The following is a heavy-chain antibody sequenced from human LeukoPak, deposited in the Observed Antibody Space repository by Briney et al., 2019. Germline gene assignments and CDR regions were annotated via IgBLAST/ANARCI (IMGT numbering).Heavy chain of an antibody. CDR2: IYYSGST. CDR3: AREYSEMATTGGEGFDY. J-gene: IGHJ4*02. V-gene: IGHV4-30-4*08. CDR1: GGSISSGDYY. D-gene: IGHD5-24*01. Sequence: TSQTLSLTCTVSGGSISSGDYYWSWIRQPPGKGLEWIGYIYYSGSTYHNPSLKSRVTISVDTSKNQFSLKLSSVTAADTAVYYCAREYSEMATTGGEGFDYWGQGTLVTVSS.